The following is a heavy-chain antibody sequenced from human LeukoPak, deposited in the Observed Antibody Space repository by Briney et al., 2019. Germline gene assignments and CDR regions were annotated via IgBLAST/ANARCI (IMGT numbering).Heavy chain of an antibody. D-gene: IGHD2-8*02. J-gene: IGHJ3*02. CDR2: ISHDGTGK. Sequence: PGGSLRLSCVVSGFTFSTYAMYWVRQAPGKGLEWVAIISHDGTGKYYAGSVKGRFTISRDNAKNTLYLQVNSLRAEDTAVYYCARGSGGLDIWGQGTMVTVSS. CDR3: ARGSGGLDI. V-gene: IGHV3-30-3*01. CDR1: GFTFSTYA.